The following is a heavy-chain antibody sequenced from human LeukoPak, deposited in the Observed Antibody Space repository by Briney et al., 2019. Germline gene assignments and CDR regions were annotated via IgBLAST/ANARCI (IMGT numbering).Heavy chain of an antibody. CDR2: VYSDGGT. D-gene: IGHD3-22*01. CDR3: ARGPRLYDSSGYAFDY. Sequence: GGSLRLSCAASGFTVSSKYMTWVRQAPGKGLEWLSVVYSDGGTLYADSVKGRFTISRDNSKNTVYLQMTSLRAEDTAVYYCARGPRLYDSSGYAFDYWGQGPLVTVSS. J-gene: IGHJ4*02. V-gene: IGHV3-53*01. CDR1: GFTVSSKY.